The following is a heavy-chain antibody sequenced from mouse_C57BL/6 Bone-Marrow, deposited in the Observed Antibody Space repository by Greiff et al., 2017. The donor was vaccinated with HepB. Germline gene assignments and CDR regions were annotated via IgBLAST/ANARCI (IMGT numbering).Heavy chain of an antibody. V-gene: IGHV1-47*01. Sequence: QVQLQQSGAELVKPGASVKMSCKASGYTFTTYPIEWMKQNHGKSLEWIGNFHPYNDDTKYNEKFKGKATLTVEKSSSTVYMELSRLTSDDSAVYYCAIYRGGEYYFDYWGQGTTLTVSS. CDR1: GYTFTTYP. D-gene: IGHD2-3*01. CDR3: AIYRGGEYYFDY. J-gene: IGHJ2*01. CDR2: FHPYNDDT.